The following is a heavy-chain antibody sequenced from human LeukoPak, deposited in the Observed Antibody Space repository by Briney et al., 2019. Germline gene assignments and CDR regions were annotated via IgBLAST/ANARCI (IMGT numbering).Heavy chain of an antibody. CDR2: INHSGST. V-gene: IGHV4-34*01. Sequence: PSETPSLTCAVYGGSFSAYYWSWIRQPPGEGLEWIGEINHSGSTYYNPSLKSRVTISVDTSKNQFSLKLSSVTAAGTAVYYCARDHDSSGYSLAFDIWGQGTMVTVSS. CDR1: GGSFSAYY. CDR3: ARDHDSSGYSLAFDI. J-gene: IGHJ3*02. D-gene: IGHD3-22*01.